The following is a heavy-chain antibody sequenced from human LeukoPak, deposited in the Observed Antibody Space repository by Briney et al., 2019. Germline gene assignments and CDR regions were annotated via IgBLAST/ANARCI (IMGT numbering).Heavy chain of an antibody. V-gene: IGHV3-30-3*01. Sequence: GGSLRLSCAASGFTFSSYAMHWVRQAPGKGLEWVAVISYDGGNKYYADSVKGRFTISRDNSKNTLYLQMNSLRAEDTAVYYCARDFFGGTDYYYYGMDVWGQGTTVTVSS. D-gene: IGHD3-16*01. CDR3: ARDFFGGTDYYYYGMDV. CDR2: ISYDGGNK. CDR1: GFTFSSYA. J-gene: IGHJ6*02.